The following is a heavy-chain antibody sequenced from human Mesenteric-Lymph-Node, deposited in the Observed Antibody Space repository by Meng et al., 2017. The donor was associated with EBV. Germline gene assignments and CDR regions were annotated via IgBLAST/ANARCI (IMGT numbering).Heavy chain of an antibody. V-gene: IGHV3-15*01. D-gene: IGHD4-17*01. CDR1: GFIFRDAW. CDR2: VKSKVDGGTI. Sequence: LVESGGVLFKPGGSLSLSGPAYGFIFRDAWMPWVRPATGKGLQWVGRVKSKVDGGTIVLAAPVKGRFIISRDDSKSTLDLRMNSLTNDDTAVYFCTTVGPYGDFVFWGQGTLVTVSS. J-gene: IGHJ4*02. CDR3: TTVGPYGDFVF.